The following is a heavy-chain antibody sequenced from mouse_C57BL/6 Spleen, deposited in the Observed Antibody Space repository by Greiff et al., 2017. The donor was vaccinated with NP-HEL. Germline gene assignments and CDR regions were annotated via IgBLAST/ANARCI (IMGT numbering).Heavy chain of an antibody. CDR3: ARTTTVVAPYWYFDV. CDR1: GYTFTNYW. D-gene: IGHD1-1*01. V-gene: IGHV1-63*01. CDR2: IYPGGGYT. Sequence: VQLQQSGAELVRPGPSVKMSCKASGYTFTNYWIGWAKQRPGHGLEWIGDIYPGGGYTNYNEKFKGKATLTADKSSSTAYMQFSSLTSEDSAIYYCARTTTVVAPYWYFDVWGTGTTVTVSS. J-gene: IGHJ1*03.